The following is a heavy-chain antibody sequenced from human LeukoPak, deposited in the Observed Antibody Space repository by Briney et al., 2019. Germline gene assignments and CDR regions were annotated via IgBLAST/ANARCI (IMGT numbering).Heavy chain of an antibody. Sequence: SETLSLTCTVSGGSIISYYWSWIRQPPGKGLEWIGYFHNTGGTNYNPYVKSRVTISVATSKNQVSLKMTSVTAADTAVYYCATNRPVGGAYWVSFDIWGQGRLVTVSS. J-gene: IGHJ3*02. CDR2: FHNTGGT. D-gene: IGHD1-26*01. CDR3: ATNRPVGGAYWVSFDI. CDR1: GGSIISYY. V-gene: IGHV4-59*01.